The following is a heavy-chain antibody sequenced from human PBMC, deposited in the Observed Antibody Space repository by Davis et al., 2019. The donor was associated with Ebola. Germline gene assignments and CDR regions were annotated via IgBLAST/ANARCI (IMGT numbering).Heavy chain of an antibody. D-gene: IGHD3-10*01. J-gene: IGHJ6*02. CDR3: ARTYGSGSYVYYYGMDV. Sequence: ASVKVSCKASGYTFTSYGISWVRQAPGQGLEWMGWISAYNGNTNYAQKLQGRVTMTTDTSTSTAYMELRSLRSDDTAVYYCARTYGSGSYVYYYGMDVWGQGTTVTVSS. CDR2: ISAYNGNT. CDR1: GYTFTSYG. V-gene: IGHV1-18*01.